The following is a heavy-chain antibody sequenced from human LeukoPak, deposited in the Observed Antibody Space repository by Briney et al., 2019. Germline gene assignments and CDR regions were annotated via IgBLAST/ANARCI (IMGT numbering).Heavy chain of an antibody. J-gene: IGHJ4*02. D-gene: IGHD5-24*01. CDR1: GFTFSSYW. Sequence: PGGSLRLSCAASGFTFSSYWMNWVRQAPGKGLEWVANIKPDGSEKYYVDSVKGRFTISRDNAKNSLYLQMNSLRAEDTAVYYCARSNGYNLYLDYWGQGTLVTVSS. CDR3: ARSNGYNLYLDY. V-gene: IGHV3-7*01. CDR2: IKPDGSEK.